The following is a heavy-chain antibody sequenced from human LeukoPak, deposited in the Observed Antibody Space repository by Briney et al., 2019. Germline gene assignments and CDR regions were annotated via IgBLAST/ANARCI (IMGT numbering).Heavy chain of an antibody. V-gene: IGHV3-66*01. CDR3: ARGRSYYYDSTGSFDY. CDR1: GFTVSSNY. Sequence: GSLRLSCSASGFTVSSNYMSWVRQAPRKGLGWVSVLYSAGSIYYADSVKGRFIISRDNSKNTLYLQMNSLRAEDTAVYFCARGRSYYYDSTGSFDYWGQGTLVTVSS. D-gene: IGHD3-22*01. J-gene: IGHJ4*02. CDR2: LYSAGSI.